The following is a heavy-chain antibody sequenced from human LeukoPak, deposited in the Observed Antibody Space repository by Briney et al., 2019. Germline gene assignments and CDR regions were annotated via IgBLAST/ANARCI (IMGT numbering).Heavy chain of an antibody. V-gene: IGHV3-48*01. Sequence: GGSLRLSCAASGFTFSSYNMNWVRQAPGKGLEWVSYISSSRTIYYADSVKGRFTISRDNAKNSLYLQMNSLRAEDTAVYYCARGSWCSSTSCYFDYWGQGTLVTVSS. CDR3: ARGSWCSSTSCYFDY. CDR2: ISSSRTI. CDR1: GFTFSSYN. D-gene: IGHD2-2*01. J-gene: IGHJ4*02.